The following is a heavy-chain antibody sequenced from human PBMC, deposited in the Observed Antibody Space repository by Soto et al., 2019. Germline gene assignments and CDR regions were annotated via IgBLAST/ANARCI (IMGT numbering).Heavy chain of an antibody. CDR2: ISAYNGNT. Sequence: ASVKVSCNASGYTFTSYGIRWVRQAPGQGLEWKVWISAYNGNTNYAQKLQGRVTMTTDTSTSTAYMELWSLRSDDTAVYYCAREDVYYDSSGYRGDYFD. V-gene: IGHV1-18*01. CDR3: AREDVYYDSSGYRGDYFD. CDR1: GYTFTSYG. J-gene: IGHJ4*01. D-gene: IGHD3-22*01.